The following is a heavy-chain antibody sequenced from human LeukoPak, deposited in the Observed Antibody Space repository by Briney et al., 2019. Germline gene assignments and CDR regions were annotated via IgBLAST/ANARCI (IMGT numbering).Heavy chain of an antibody. CDR2: ISYDGSNK. Sequence: GRSLRLSCAASGFTFSSYGMHWVRQAPGKGLEWVAVISYDGSNKYYADSVKGRFTISRDNSKNTLYLQMNSLRAEDTAVYYCAKDGSYGMDVWGQGTTVTVSS. D-gene: IGHD1-26*01. V-gene: IGHV3-30*18. J-gene: IGHJ6*02. CDR3: AKDGSYGMDV. CDR1: GFTFSSYG.